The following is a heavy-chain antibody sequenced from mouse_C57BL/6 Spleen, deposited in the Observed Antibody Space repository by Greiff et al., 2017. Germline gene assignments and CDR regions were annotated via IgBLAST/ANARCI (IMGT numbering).Heavy chain of an antibody. CDR2: INPSTGGT. J-gene: IGHJ3*01. CDR1: GYSFTGYY. CDR3: ARAYDYDFAY. Sequence: EVQLQQSGPELVKPGASVKISCKASGYSFTGYYMNWVKQSPEKSLEWIGEINPSTGGTTYNQKFKAKATLTVDKSSSTAYMQLKSLTSEDSAVXYCARAYDYDFAYWGQGTLVTVSA. D-gene: IGHD2-4*01. V-gene: IGHV1-42*01.